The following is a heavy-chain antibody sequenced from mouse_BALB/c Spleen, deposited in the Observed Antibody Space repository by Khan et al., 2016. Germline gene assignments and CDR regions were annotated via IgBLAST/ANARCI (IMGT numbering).Heavy chain of an antibody. J-gene: IGHJ2*01. CDR2: INTNTGEP. CDR3: ARAGGKIGPPED. Sequence: QIQLVQSGPELKKPGETVKISCKASGYIFTNYGMNWVKQAPGKGLKWMGWINTNTGEPTYAEEFKGRFVFSLETSATTAYLQINNLKNEDTATYCWARAGGKIGPPEDWGQGTTLTVSS. V-gene: IGHV9-3*02. D-gene: IGHD3-1*01. CDR1: GYIFTNYG.